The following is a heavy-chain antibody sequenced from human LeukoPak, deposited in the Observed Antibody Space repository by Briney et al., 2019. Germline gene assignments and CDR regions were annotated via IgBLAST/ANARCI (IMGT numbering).Heavy chain of an antibody. CDR2: INPNSGGT. D-gene: IGHD3-10*01. V-gene: IGHV1-2*02. CDR1: GYTFTGYY. CDR3: ARDHSGSTEFDY. J-gene: IGHJ4*02. Sequence: GASVKVSCKASGYTFTGYYMHWVRQAPGQGLEWMGWINPNSGGTNYAQKFQGRVTMTRDTSVSTAYMELSRLRSDDTAVYYCARDHSGSTEFDYWGQGTLVTVSS.